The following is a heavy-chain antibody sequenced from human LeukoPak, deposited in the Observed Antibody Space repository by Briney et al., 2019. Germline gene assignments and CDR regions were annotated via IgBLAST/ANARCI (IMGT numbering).Heavy chain of an antibody. CDR1: GYTFTDYY. Sequence: GASVKVSCKASGYTFTDYYMLWVRQAPGQGHEWVGWINPNSATTNCAQKFQGRVTLTSDTSTGTAYMELTSLRFDDTAVYYCARLDPIAEPTVPPFDWGQGTLVTVSP. J-gene: IGHJ4*02. D-gene: IGHD1-14*01. V-gene: IGHV1-2*02. CDR2: INPNSATT. CDR3: ARLDPIAEPTVPPFD.